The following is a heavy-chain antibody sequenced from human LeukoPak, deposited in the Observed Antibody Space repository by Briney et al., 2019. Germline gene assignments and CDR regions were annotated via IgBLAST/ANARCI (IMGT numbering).Heavy chain of an antibody. Sequence: TGGSLRLSCAASGFTFDDYAMHWVRQAPGKGLEWVSGISWNSGSIDYADSVKGRFTISRDNAKNTLFLQMNGLRAEDTAVYYCARVSLSSGCLSNWGQGTLVTVSS. CDR2: ISWNSGSI. V-gene: IGHV3-9*01. CDR3: ARVSLSSGCLSN. J-gene: IGHJ4*02. D-gene: IGHD6-19*01. CDR1: GFTFDDYA.